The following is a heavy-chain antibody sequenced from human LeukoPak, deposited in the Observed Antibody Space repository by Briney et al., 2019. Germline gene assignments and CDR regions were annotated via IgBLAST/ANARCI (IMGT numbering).Heavy chain of an antibody. CDR3: ARDGMWHYGSGLDP. CDR1: GGSISSGSYY. V-gene: IGHV4-61*02. CDR2: IYNSGST. Sequence: SQTLSLTCTVSGGSISSGSYYWTWIRQPAGKGLELIGRIYNSGSTNYNPSLKSRVTISVDTSKNQFSLKLSSVTAADTAVYYCARDGMWHYGSGLDPWGQGTLVTVSS. J-gene: IGHJ5*02. D-gene: IGHD3-10*01.